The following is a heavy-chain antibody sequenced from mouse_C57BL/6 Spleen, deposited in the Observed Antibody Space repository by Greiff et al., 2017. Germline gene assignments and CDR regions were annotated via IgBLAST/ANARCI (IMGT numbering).Heavy chain of an antibody. Sequence: QVQLQQSDAELVKPGASVKISCKVSGYTFTDHTIHWMKQRPEQGLEWIGYIYPRDGSTKYNEKFKGKATLTADKSSSTAYMQLNSLTSEGSAVYFCARGDYYGSSYGDFDVWGTGTTVTVSS. CDR2: IYPRDGST. D-gene: IGHD1-1*01. CDR1: GYTFTDHT. J-gene: IGHJ1*03. CDR3: ARGDYYGSSYGDFDV. V-gene: IGHV1-78*01.